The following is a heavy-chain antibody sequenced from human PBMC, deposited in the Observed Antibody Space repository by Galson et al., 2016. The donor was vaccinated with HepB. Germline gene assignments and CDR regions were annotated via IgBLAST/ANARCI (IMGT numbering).Heavy chain of an antibody. Sequence: SLRLSCAASGFTFSLNALTWVRQAPGKGLEWVSAISSRGITTFYSDSVKGRFTVSRDTSKNTLFLQMHSLRAEDTAIYYRAKDFGSTGYYQVFESWGQGTLVAVSS. D-gene: IGHD3-22*01. CDR3: AKDFGSTGYYQVFES. CDR2: ISSRGITT. J-gene: IGHJ4*02. V-gene: IGHV3-23*01. CDR1: GFTFSLNA.